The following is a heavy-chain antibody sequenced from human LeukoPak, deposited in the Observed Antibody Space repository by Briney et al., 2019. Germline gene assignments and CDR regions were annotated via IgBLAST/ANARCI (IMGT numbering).Heavy chain of an antibody. CDR1: GFIFSSYG. D-gene: IGHD3-10*01. V-gene: IGHV3-33*01. CDR2: IWYDGSNK. CDR3: ARDGDYYGSGSYYNRRHYFDY. Sequence: GGSLRLSCAASGFIFSSYGMHWVRQAPGMGLEWVAVIWYDGSNKYYADSVKGRFTISRDNSKNTLYLQMNSLRAEDTAVYYCARDGDYYGSGSYYNRRHYFDYWGQGTLVTVSS. J-gene: IGHJ4*02.